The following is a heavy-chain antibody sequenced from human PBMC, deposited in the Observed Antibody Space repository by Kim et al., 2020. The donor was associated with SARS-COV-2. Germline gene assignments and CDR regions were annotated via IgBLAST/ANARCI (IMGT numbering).Heavy chain of an antibody. V-gene: IGHV1-3*04. CDR3: ARGSMATYDY. D-gene: IGHD2-8*01. Sequence: ASVKVSCKASGYTLSDFAIHWVRQAPGQGLEWMAWINTGNGDTKSSQKFQGRVTITRDTVTSTVYMELSNLTSEDTAVYYCARGSMATYDYWGQGTLVPVSS. CDR1: GYTLSDFA. J-gene: IGHJ4*02. CDR2: INTGNGDT.